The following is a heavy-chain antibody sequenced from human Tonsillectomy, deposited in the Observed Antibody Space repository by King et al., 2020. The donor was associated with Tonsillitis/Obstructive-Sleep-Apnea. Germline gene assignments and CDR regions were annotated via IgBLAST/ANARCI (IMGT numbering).Heavy chain of an antibody. CDR3: ARLSAARVSSNAFDI. Sequence: QLVQSGAEVKKPGESLKISCKGSGYNFTNSWIDWVRQMPGKGLEWMGIIYPGDSVARYIPSFQGQVTISADKSISTAYLQWSSLKASDTAMYYCARLSAARVSSNAFDIWGQGTMVTVSS. V-gene: IGHV5-51*01. CDR1: GYNFTNSW. J-gene: IGHJ3*02. D-gene: IGHD6-6*01. CDR2: IYPGDSVA.